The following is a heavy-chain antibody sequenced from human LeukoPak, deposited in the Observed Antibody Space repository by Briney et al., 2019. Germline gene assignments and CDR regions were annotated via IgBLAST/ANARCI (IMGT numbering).Heavy chain of an antibody. D-gene: IGHD3-3*01. CDR3: ARLRFLASDY. V-gene: IGHV3-7*01. Sequence: PGGSLRLSCAASGFTFSSYNINWVRQAPGKGLEWVANIKHEGSEKYYVDSVKGRFTISRDNAKNSLYLQMNSLRVEDTAIYYCARLRFLASDYWGQGTLVAVSS. CDR1: GFTFSSYN. J-gene: IGHJ4*02. CDR2: IKHEGSEK.